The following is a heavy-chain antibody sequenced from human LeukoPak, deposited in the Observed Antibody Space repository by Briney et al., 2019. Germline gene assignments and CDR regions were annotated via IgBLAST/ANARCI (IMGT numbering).Heavy chain of an antibody. J-gene: IGHJ4*02. D-gene: IGHD3-9*01. CDR2: ISGSGGST. V-gene: IGHV3-23*01. Sequence: GGSLRLSCAASGFTFSSYGMHWVRQAPGKGLEWVSAISGSGGSTYYADSVKGRFTISRDNSKNTLYLQMNSLRAEDTAVYYCAKDMRFDWTPYYFDYWGQGTLVTVSS. CDR1: GFTFSSYG. CDR3: AKDMRFDWTPYYFDY.